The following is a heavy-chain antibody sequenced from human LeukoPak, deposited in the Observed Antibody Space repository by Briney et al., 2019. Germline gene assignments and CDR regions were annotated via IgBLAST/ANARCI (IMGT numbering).Heavy chain of an antibody. CDR2: IKQDGSEK. V-gene: IGHV3-7*03. CDR1: GFTFSSYW. CDR3: ARGLNYYYGMDV. J-gene: IGHJ6*02. Sequence: GGSLRLSCAASGFTFSSYWMSWVRQAPGKGLEWVANIKQDGSEKYYMESVKGRFTISRDDAKNSLYLQMNSLRAEDTAVYYCARGLNYYYGMDVWGQGTTVTVSS.